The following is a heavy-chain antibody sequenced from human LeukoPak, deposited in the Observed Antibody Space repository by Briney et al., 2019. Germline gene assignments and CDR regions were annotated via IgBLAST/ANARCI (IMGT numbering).Heavy chain of an antibody. V-gene: IGHV3-23*01. CDR2: ITGSGGNT. CDR3: AKWGDYDVLTGYYVSDY. D-gene: IGHD3-9*01. CDR1: GFTFSNYS. J-gene: IGHJ4*02. Sequence: GGSLRLSCAASGFTFSNYSMSWVRQAPGKGLEWVSAITGSGGNTYYADSVKGRLTISRDNSKNTVFLQMNSLRAEDTAVYYCAKWGDYDVLTGYYVSDYWGQGTLVTVSS.